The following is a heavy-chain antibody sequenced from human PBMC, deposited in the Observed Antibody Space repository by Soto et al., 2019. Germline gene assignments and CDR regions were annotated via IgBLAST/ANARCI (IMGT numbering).Heavy chain of an antibody. CDR1: GYTFTSYG. D-gene: IGHD3-10*01. CDR2: ISAYNGNT. CDR3: ARVKGPTRALWFGDLTFDY. J-gene: IGHJ4*01. V-gene: IGHV1-18*01. Sequence: ASVKVSCKTSGYTFTSYGISWVRQAPGQGLEWMGWISAYNGNTKYTQKLQGRVTMTTDTSTTTAYMELRSLRSDDTALYYCARVKGPTRALWFGDLTFDYWGQ.